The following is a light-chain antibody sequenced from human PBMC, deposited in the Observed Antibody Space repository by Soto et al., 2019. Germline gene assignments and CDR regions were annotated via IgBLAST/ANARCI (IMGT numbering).Light chain of an antibody. V-gene: IGKV3-11*01. J-gene: IGKJ3*01. CDR2: DAS. CDR1: QSVSSS. CDR3: QQRSNWPPEVT. Sequence: EIVLTQSPDTLSLSPGERATLSCRASQSVSSSLAWYQQKPGQAPRLLIYDASNRATGIPARFSGSGSGTDFTLTIISLEPEDFAGYYCQQRSNWPPEVTFGPGTKVDIK.